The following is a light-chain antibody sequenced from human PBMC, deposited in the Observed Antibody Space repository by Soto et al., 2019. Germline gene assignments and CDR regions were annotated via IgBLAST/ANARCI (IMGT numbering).Light chain of an antibody. CDR2: DVS. V-gene: IGLV2-14*01. Sequence: QSALTQPASVSGSPGQSITISCTGTSSDVGGYNYVSWYQQHPGKDPKLMIYDVSNRPSGVPNRFSGSKSGNTASLTISGLQAEDEADYYCSSYTSSSTLVVFGGGTKLTVL. CDR1: SSDVGGYNY. J-gene: IGLJ2*01. CDR3: SSYTSSSTLVV.